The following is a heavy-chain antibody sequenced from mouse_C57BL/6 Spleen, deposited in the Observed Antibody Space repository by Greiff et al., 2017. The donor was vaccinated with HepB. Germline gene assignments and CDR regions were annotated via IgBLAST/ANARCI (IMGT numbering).Heavy chain of an antibody. J-gene: IGHJ1*03. CDR1: GYTFTSYW. CDR2: IDPSDSYT. D-gene: IGHD1-1*01. CDR3: ASSLITTAVAGRYFDV. Sequence: QVQLQQPGAELVMPGASVKLSCKASGYTFTSYWMHWVKQRPGQGLEWIGEIDPSDSYTNYNQKFKGKSTLTVDKSSSTAYMQLSSLTSEDSAVYYCASSLITTAVAGRYFDVWGTGTTVTVSS. V-gene: IGHV1-69*01.